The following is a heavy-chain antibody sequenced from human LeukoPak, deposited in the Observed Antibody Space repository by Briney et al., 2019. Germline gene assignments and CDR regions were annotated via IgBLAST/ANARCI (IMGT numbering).Heavy chain of an antibody. CDR2: ISYDGSNK. J-gene: IGHJ4*02. V-gene: IGHV3-30-3*01. Sequence: GGSLRLSCAASGFTFNNYPMHWVRQAPGKGLEWVAVISYDGSNKYYADSVKGRFTISRDNSKNTLYLQMNSLRAEDTAVYYCARGRHIVVVPAASDYWGQGTLVTVSS. CDR1: GFTFNNYP. CDR3: ARGRHIVVVPAASDY. D-gene: IGHD2-2*01.